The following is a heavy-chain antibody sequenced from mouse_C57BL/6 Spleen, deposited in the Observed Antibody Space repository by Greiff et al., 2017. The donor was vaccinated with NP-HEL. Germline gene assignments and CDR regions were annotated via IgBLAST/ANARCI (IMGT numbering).Heavy chain of an antibody. CDR1: GFTFSSYA. J-gene: IGHJ2*01. CDR3: TRDGYYYGLDD. Sequence: EVQGVESGEGLVKPGGSLKLSCAASGFTFSSYAMSWVRQTPEKRLEWVAYISSGGDYIYYVDTVKGRFTISRDNARNTLYLQMSSLKSEDTAMYYCTRDGYYYGLDDWGQGTTLTVSS. CDR2: ISSGGDYI. D-gene: IGHD1-1*01. V-gene: IGHV5-9-1*02.